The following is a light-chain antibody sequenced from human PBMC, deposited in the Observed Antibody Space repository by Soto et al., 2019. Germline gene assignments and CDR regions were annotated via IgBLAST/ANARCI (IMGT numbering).Light chain of an antibody. CDR2: DAS. Sequence: DIQRTQSPSTLSASVGDRVTITCRAGQSISSWLAWYQQKPGKAPKLLIYDASSLESGVPSRFSGSGSGTEFTLTISSLQPDDFATYYCQQYNSYPWTFGQGTKVEIK. J-gene: IGKJ1*01. V-gene: IGKV1-5*01. CDR3: QQYNSYPWT. CDR1: QSISSW.